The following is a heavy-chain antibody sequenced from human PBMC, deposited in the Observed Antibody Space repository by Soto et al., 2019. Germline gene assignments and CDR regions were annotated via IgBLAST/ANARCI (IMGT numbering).Heavy chain of an antibody. Sequence: EVQLVESGGGLVQPGGSLRLTCAASGFTFSTYWIHWVRQAPGKGLVWVSRIKGDESTTNYADSVKGRFTISRDNANDVVFLHMNTMTADDTAVYYCARGGYGLWLNDYWGQGTLVTVSS. CDR2: IKGDESTT. J-gene: IGHJ4*02. V-gene: IGHV3-74*01. CDR3: ARGGYGLWLNDY. CDR1: GFTFSTYW. D-gene: IGHD5-18*01.